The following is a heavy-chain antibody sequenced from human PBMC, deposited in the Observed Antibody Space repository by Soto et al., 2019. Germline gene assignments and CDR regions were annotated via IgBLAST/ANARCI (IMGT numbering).Heavy chain of an antibody. CDR1: GYTFTSYG. CDR2: ISAYNGNT. CDR3: ARVETDYYDSSGYPDY. V-gene: IGHV1-18*04. J-gene: IGHJ4*02. Sequence: GASVKVSCKASGYTFTSYGISWVRQAPGQGLEWMGWISAYNGNTNYAQKLQGRVTMTTDTSTSTAYMELRSLRSDDTAVYYCARVETDYYDSSGYPDYWGQGTLVTVSS. D-gene: IGHD3-22*01.